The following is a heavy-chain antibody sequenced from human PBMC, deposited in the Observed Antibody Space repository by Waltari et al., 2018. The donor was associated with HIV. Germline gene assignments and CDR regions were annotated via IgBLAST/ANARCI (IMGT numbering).Heavy chain of an antibody. V-gene: IGHV3-7*04. CDR3: ARGGFYGSGSKVN. J-gene: IGHJ4*02. D-gene: IGHD3-10*01. Sequence: EVQLVESGGGLVQPGGSLRLSCAASGFTFSSYWMSWVRQGPGKGLGWVANIKQGWSEKYCVDSVNGRFTISRDNAENSLYLKMNSLRAEDTAVYYCARGGFYGSGSKVNWGQGTLVTVSS. CDR2: IKQGWSEK. CDR1: GFTFSSYW.